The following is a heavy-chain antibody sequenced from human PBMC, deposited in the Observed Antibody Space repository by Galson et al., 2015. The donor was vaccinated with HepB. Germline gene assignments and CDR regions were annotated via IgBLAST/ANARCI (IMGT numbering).Heavy chain of an antibody. J-gene: IGHJ4*02. Sequence: SVKVSCKASGGTFSSYGINWVRQAPGQGLEWMGGIMPIFGTPKYAQKFQGRVTITADESTSTAYIELSSLRSEDTAVYYCARGPGVEAAYPYWGQGTLVTASS. CDR2: IMPIFGTP. CDR1: GGTFSSYG. CDR3: ARGPGVEAAYPY. V-gene: IGHV1-69*13. D-gene: IGHD2-15*01.